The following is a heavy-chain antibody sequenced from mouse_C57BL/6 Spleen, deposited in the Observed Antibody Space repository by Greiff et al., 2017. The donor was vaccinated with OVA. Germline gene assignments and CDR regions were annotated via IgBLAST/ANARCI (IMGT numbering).Heavy chain of an antibody. J-gene: IGHJ4*01. V-gene: IGHV2-2*01. CDR1: GFSLTSYG. CDR2: IWRGGST. CDR3: ARLWVYAMDY. D-gene: IGHD4-1*01. Sequence: VKLQESGPGLVQPSQSLSITCTVSGFSLTSYGVHWVRQSPGKGLEWLGVIWRGGSTDYNAAFISRLSISKDNSKSQVFFKMNSLQADDTAIYYCARLWVYAMDYWGQGTSVTVSS.